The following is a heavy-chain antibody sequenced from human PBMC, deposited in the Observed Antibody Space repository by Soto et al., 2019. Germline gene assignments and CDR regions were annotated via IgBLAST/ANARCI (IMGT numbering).Heavy chain of an antibody. Sequence: SVKVSCKASGGTFSSYAISWVRQAPGQGLEWMGGIIPIFGTANYAQKFQGRVTITADESTSTAYMELSSLRSEDTAVYYCASITIFGVVRSAGDYYYGMDVWGQGTTLTVSS. J-gene: IGHJ6*02. V-gene: IGHV1-69*13. CDR3: ASITIFGVVRSAGDYYYGMDV. CDR1: GGTFSSYA. D-gene: IGHD3-3*01. CDR2: IIPIFGTA.